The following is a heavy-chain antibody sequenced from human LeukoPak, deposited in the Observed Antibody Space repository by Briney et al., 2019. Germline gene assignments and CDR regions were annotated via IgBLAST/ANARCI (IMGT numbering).Heavy chain of an antibody. CDR1: GRSVGSYY. Sequence: ESSPTLSLTCALDGRSVGSYYSSSVRQPPGDGLGLSGSINHSGSTTSTPSLKSRVTISVDTSKNQFSLKLSSVTAADTAVYYCARRPGGYPRGRGYYYYMDVWGKGTTVTVSS. CDR3: ARRPGGYPRGRGYYYYMDV. V-gene: IGHV4-34*01. D-gene: IGHD3-22*01. J-gene: IGHJ6*03. CDR2: INHSGST.